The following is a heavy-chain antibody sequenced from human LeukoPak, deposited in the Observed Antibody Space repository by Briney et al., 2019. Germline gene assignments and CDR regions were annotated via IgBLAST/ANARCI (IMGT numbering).Heavy chain of an antibody. Sequence: ASVKVSCKASGGTFSSYAINWVRQAPGQGLEWMGWMNPNSGNTGYAQKFQGRVTITRNTSISTAYMGMSRLRSEDAAVYYCASVGWNAFDIWGQGTMVTVSS. V-gene: IGHV1-8*03. CDR3: ASVGWNAFDI. D-gene: IGHD3-10*01. J-gene: IGHJ3*02. CDR1: GGTFSSYA. CDR2: MNPNSGNT.